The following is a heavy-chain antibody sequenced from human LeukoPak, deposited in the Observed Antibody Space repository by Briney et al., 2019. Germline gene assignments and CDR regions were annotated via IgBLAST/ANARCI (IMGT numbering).Heavy chain of an antibody. J-gene: IGHJ4*02. V-gene: IGHV1-2*02. CDR2: INPNSGGT. D-gene: IGHD3-3*01. CDR1: GYTFTGYY. Sequence: ASVKVSCKASGYTFTGYYMHWVRQAPGQGLEWMGWINPNSGGTNYAQKFQGRVTTTRDTSISTAYMELSRLRSDDTAVYYCARDLPTYYDFWSGYYPIDYWGQGTLVTVSS. CDR3: ARDLPTYYDFWSGYYPIDY.